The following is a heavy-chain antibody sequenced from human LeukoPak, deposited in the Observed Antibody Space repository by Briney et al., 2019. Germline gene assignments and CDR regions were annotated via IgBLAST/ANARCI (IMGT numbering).Heavy chain of an antibody. J-gene: IGHJ4*02. CDR1: GFTFNNYW. CDR3: ARGEDYGTNSFDY. V-gene: IGHV3-48*04. Sequence: GGSLRLSCAASGFTFNNYWFSWVRQAPGKGLEWVSYITTSGRTIYYADSVKGRFTISRDNAKNSLYLQMNSLRAEDTAVYYCARGEDYGTNSFDYWGQGTLVTVSS. CDR2: ITTSGRTI. D-gene: IGHD4-17*01.